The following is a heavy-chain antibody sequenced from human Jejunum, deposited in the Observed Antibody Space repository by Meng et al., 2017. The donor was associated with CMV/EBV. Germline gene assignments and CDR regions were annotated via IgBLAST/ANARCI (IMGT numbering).Heavy chain of an antibody. J-gene: IGHJ4*02. D-gene: IGHD3-3*01. CDR3: AKRYYDFWSGYLGY. CDR2: VGGRGGST. Sequence: GGGVGWVAAVGGRGGSTYYADSVKGRFTISRDNSKNTLYLQMNSLRAEDTAVYYCAKRYYDFWSGYLGYWGQGTLVTVSS. V-gene: IGHV3-23*01.